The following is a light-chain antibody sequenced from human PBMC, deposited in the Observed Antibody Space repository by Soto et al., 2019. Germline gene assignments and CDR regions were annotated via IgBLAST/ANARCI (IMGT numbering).Light chain of an antibody. J-gene: IGLJ3*02. CDR2: EVS. Sequence: QSVLIQPPSASGTPGQRVTISCSGSSSNMGSDTVNWYQQLPGTAPRLMIYEVSNRPSGVSNRFSGSKSGNTASLTISGLQAEDEADYYCSSYTRRSSWVFGGGTKLTVL. CDR1: SSNMGSDT. V-gene: IGLV1-44*01. CDR3: SSYTRRSSWV.